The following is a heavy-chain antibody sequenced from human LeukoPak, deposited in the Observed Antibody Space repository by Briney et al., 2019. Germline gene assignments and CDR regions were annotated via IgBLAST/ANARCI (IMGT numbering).Heavy chain of an antibody. CDR3: ARVSSPITMRVVVSDVDAFDI. D-gene: IGHD3-22*01. Sequence: PSETLSLTCAVYGGSFSGYYWSWIRQPPGKGLEWNGEINHSGSTNYNPSLQSRVTISVDTSKNQSSLKLSSVTAADTAVYYCARVSSPITMRVVVSDVDAFDIWGQGTMVTVSS. CDR1: GGSFSGYY. V-gene: IGHV4-34*01. CDR2: INHSGST. J-gene: IGHJ3*02.